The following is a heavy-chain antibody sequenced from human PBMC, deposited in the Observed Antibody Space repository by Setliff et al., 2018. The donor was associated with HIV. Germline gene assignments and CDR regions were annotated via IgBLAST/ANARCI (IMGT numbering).Heavy chain of an antibody. V-gene: IGHV4-34*01. Sequence: NPSETLSLTCAVYGESFSGYYWTWIRQSPKKGLEWIGDINPSGNTNYNPSLKSRLTISGDTSKNQFSLNLSSVTAAYTAVYYCARSGPNKWIHLYHWAQGALVTVSS. CDR3: ARSGPNKWIHLYH. CDR2: INPSGNT. J-gene: IGHJ5*02. D-gene: IGHD5-18*01. CDR1: GESFSGYY.